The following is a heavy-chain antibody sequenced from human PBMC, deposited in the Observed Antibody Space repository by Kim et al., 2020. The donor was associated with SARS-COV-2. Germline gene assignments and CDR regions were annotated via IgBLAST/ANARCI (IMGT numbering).Heavy chain of an antibody. J-gene: IGHJ4*02. CDR2: ISYDGGSE. D-gene: IGHD2-21*02. CDR1: FTFSSFA. CDR3: ARGCGGYCYSPPRDY. Sequence: FTFSSFAMHWVRQAPGTGLEGVAMISYDGGSEHYADSVKGRFTISRDNSKNTLYLQMNSLGGEDAAVYFCARGCGGYCYSPPRDYWGQGILAT. V-gene: IGHV3-30*04.